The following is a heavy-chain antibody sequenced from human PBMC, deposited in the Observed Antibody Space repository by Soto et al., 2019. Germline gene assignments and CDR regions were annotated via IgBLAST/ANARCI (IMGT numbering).Heavy chain of an antibody. V-gene: IGHV4-59*01. CDR1: GGSISSYY. J-gene: IGHJ4*02. Sequence: QVQLQESGPGLVKPSETLSLTCTVSGGSISSYYWSWIRQPPGKGLEWIGYIYYSGSTNYNPSLKSRVTITIGTTKNTFTLKLRSVTAVDTAVYYCARDRGYYVSRGYYFDYWGQGTLVTVSS. CDR2: IYYSGST. D-gene: IGHD3-22*01. CDR3: ARDRGYYVSRGYYFDY.